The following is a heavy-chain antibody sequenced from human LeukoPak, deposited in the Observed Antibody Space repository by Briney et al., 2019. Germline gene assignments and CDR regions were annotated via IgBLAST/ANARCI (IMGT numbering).Heavy chain of an antibody. CDR2: INQDGSGT. V-gene: IGHV3-7*01. CDR3: ASQTLTP. J-gene: IGHJ5*02. D-gene: IGHD3-16*01. Sequence: GGSLRLSCAASGFTFSSYWMSWVRQAPGKGLEWVANINQDGSGTYDVDSMKGRFTISRDNAKNSLYLQMNSLRVEDTAVYYCASQTLTPWGQGTLVTVSS. CDR1: GFTFSSYW.